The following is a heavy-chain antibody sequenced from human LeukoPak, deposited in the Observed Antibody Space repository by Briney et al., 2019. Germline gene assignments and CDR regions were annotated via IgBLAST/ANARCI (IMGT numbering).Heavy chain of an antibody. V-gene: IGHV4-34*01. CDR2: INHSGST. J-gene: IGHJ3*02. CDR1: GGSFSGYY. CDR3: ARRGPAKYRGIKHDN. D-gene: IGHD2-2*01. Sequence: SETLSLTCAVYGGSFSGYYWSWIRQPPGKGLEWIGEINHSGSTNYNPSLKSRVTISVDTSKNQFSLKLSSVTAADTAVYYCARRGPAKYRGIKHDNWGQGTMVTVSS.